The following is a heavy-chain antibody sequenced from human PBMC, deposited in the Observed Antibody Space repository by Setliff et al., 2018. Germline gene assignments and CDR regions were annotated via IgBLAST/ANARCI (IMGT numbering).Heavy chain of an antibody. CDR3: ARLSGFLYMDV. V-gene: IGHV4-59*08. D-gene: IGHD3-3*01. J-gene: IGHJ6*03. CDR1: GGSISGASIRSYY. CDR2: VYYSGTT. Sequence: PSETLSLTCTVSGGSISGASIRSYYWSWIRQPPGKGLEFIGYVYYSGTTNYDPSLKSRVTISVDTSKNQFSLKLNSVTASDTAMYYCARLSGFLYMDVWGKGTTVTVSS.